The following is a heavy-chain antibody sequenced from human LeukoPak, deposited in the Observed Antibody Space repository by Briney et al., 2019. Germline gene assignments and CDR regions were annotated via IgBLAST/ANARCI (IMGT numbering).Heavy chain of an antibody. D-gene: IGHD7-27*01. V-gene: IGHV1-2*02. Sequence: AASVKVSCKASGYTFTDYHMHWMRQAPGQGLECMGWINPNGGGTNYAQKFQGRITMTRDTSISTAYMELSRLRSDDTAVYYCARELGRNAFDIWGQGTMVTVSS. CDR2: INPNGGGT. CDR1: GYTFTDYH. J-gene: IGHJ3*02. CDR3: ARELGRNAFDI.